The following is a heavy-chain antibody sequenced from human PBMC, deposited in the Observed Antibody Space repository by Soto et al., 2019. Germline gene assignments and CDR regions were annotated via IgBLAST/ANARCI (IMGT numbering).Heavy chain of an antibody. Sequence: GGSLRLSCAASGFTFSDYYMSWIRQAPGKGLEWVSYISSSGSTIYYADSVKGRFTISRDNSKNSLYLQMNSLRAEDTAVYYCAKDVQLWPNYFDYWGQGTLVTVSS. CDR3: AKDVQLWPNYFDY. J-gene: IGHJ4*02. CDR2: ISSSGSTI. V-gene: IGHV3-11*01. D-gene: IGHD5-18*01. CDR1: GFTFSDYY.